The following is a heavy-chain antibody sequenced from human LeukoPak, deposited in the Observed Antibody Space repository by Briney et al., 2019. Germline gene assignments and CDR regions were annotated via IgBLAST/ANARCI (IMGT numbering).Heavy chain of an antibody. Sequence: GGSLRLSCAVSGFNFSRAAMYWVRQAPGKGLEWVGVISEDGSIKSYSDSVKGRFTISRDNSKNTLFLQMNSLTPDDTSVYYCAREPYDIWGQGTTVTVSS. CDR1: GFNFSRAA. J-gene: IGHJ3*02. CDR2: ISEDGSIK. V-gene: IGHV3-30*04. CDR3: AREPYDI.